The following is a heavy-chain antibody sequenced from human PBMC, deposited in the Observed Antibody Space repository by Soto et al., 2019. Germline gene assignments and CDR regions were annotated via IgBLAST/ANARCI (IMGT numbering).Heavy chain of an antibody. CDR2: INAGGGDT. Sequence: QVQLVQSGAEVKKPGASVKVSCKTSGYTFTTYAMHWVRQAPGQRLEWMGWINAGGGDTKYSQRFQGRVTISRDTSASTVYMELSSLTPEDTAVYYCARESEDLTSNFDYWGQGTLVTVSS. CDR1: GYTFTTYA. V-gene: IGHV1-3*01. J-gene: IGHJ4*02. CDR3: ARESEDLTSNFDY.